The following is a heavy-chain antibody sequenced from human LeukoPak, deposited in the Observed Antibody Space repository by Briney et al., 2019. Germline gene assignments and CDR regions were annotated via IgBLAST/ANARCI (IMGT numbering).Heavy chain of an antibody. D-gene: IGHD2-2*01. CDR2: IYSGGST. Sequence: GGSLRLSCAASGFTVSSNYMSWVRQAPGKGLEWVSVIYSGGSTYYADSVKGRLTISRDNSKNTLYRQMNSLRAEDTAVYYCARMAPGYCSSTSCGFDPWGQGTLVTVSS. CDR1: GFTVSSNY. V-gene: IGHV3-53*01. CDR3: ARMAPGYCSSTSCGFDP. J-gene: IGHJ5*02.